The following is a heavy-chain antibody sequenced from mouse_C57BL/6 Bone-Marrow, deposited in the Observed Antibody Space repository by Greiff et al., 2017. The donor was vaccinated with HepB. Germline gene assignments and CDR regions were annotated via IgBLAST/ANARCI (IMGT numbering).Heavy chain of an antibody. D-gene: IGHD1-1*01. CDR2: ISGGGGNT. J-gene: IGHJ1*03. Sequence: DVKLVESGGGLVKPGGSLKLSCAASGFTFSSYTMSWVRQTPEKRLEWVATISGGGGNTYYPDSVKGRFTISRDNAKNTLYLQMSSLRSEDTALYYCARQNYYGIYWYFDVWGTGTTVTVSS. V-gene: IGHV5-9*01. CDR3: ARQNYYGIYWYFDV. CDR1: GFTFSSYT.